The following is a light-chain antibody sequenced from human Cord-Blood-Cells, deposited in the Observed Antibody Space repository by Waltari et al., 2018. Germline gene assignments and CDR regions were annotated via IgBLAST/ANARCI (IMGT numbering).Light chain of an antibody. Sequence: SSELTQDPALSVALGQTVRITCQGDSLRSYYASWYQQKPGQAPVLVIYGKNNRPSGIPDRFSGSSSGNTASLTITGAQAEDEADYYCNSRDSSGNRVFGTGTKVTVL. V-gene: IGLV3-19*01. CDR2: GKN. J-gene: IGLJ1*01. CDR1: SLRSYY. CDR3: NSRDSSGNRV.